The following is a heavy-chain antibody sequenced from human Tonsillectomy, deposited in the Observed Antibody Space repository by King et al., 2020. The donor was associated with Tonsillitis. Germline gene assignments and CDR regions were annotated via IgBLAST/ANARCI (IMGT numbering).Heavy chain of an antibody. CDR2: MSHDAKYK. Sequence: VQLVESGGGVVQPGRSLRLSCAASGFIVSDHAMHWVRQAPGKGLEWVASMSHDAKYKWYADSVKGRFTISRDNSNNALYLQMNSLKPEDTAVFYCAKESNAFDIWGLGTMVTVSS. CDR3: AKESNAFDI. CDR1: GFIVSDHA. J-gene: IGHJ3*02. V-gene: IGHV3-30*18.